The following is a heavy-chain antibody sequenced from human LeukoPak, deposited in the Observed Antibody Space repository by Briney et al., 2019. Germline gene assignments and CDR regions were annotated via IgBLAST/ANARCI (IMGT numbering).Heavy chain of an antibody. CDR2: ISGSGGRT. D-gene: IGHD3-3*01. CDR1: GFSFSSYA. V-gene: IGHV3-23*01. J-gene: IGHJ4*02. Sequence: GGSLRLSCAASGFSFSSYAMSWVRQAPGKGLERVAAISGSGGRTYYADSVKGRFTISRDNSKNTLYLQMNSLRAEDTAVYYCAKDSRYDFWSGYRDPFDYWGQGTLVTVSS. CDR3: AKDSRYDFWSGYRDPFDY.